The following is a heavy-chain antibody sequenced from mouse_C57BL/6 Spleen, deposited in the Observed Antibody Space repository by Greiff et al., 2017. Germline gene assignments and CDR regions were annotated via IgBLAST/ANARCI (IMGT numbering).Heavy chain of an antibody. D-gene: IGHD2-14*01. CDR3: ARKKGVRYYAMDY. V-gene: IGHV1-55*01. Sequence: QVQLQQPGAELVKPGASVTMSCKASCYTFPSYWITWVKQRPGQGLEVIGDIYPGSGRTNYNEKFKSKATLTVDTSSSTAYMQLSSLTSEDSAVYYCARKKGVRYYAMDYGGQGTSVTVSS. CDR1: CYTFPSYW. J-gene: IGHJ4*01. CDR2: IYPGSGRT.